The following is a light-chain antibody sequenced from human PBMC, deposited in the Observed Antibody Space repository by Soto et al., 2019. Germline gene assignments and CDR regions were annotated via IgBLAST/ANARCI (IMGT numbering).Light chain of an antibody. CDR1: SSDVGAYNY. Sequence: QSVLTQPASVSGSPGQSITISCTGTSSDVGAYNYVSWYQQHPGKAPKLMIYDVTTRPSGVSNRFSGSKSGNTASLTISGLQAGDEADYYCSSYAGSSTSLFGGGTKLTVL. V-gene: IGLV2-14*01. J-gene: IGLJ2*01. CDR2: DVT. CDR3: SSYAGSSTSL.